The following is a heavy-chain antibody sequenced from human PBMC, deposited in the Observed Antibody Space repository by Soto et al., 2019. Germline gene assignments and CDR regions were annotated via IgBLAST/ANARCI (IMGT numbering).Heavy chain of an antibody. CDR1: GFTFSSYA. Sequence: GGSLRLSCAASGFTFSSYAMHWVRQAPGKGLEWVAVISYDGSNKYYADSVKGRFTISRDNSKNKLYLKMNSLRAEDTAVYYCARDLNYYGSGSYFPPLYYYYYGMDVWGQGTTVTVSS. D-gene: IGHD3-10*01. CDR2: ISYDGSNK. V-gene: IGHV3-30-3*01. J-gene: IGHJ6*02. CDR3: ARDLNYYGSGSYFPPLYYYYYGMDV.